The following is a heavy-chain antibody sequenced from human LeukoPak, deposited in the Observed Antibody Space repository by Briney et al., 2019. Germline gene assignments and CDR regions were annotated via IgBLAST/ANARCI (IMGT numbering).Heavy chain of an antibody. CDR2: IYTSGST. CDR3: AREPNYDFWSGYYPDAFDI. CDR1: GGSISSYY. V-gene: IGHV4-4*07. D-gene: IGHD3-3*01. Sequence: SETLSLTCTVSGGSISSYYWSWIRQPAGKGLEWIGRIYTSGSTNYNPSLKSRVTMSVDTSKNQFSLKLSSVTAADTAVYYCAREPNYDFWSGYYPDAFDIWGQGTMVTVSS. J-gene: IGHJ3*02.